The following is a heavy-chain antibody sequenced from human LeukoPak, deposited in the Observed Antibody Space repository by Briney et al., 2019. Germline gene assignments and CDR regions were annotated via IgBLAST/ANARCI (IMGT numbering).Heavy chain of an antibody. Sequence: GGSLRLSCAASGFTVSSNYMSWVRQAPGKGLEWGSVIYSGGSTYYADSVKGRFTISRDNSKNTLYLQMNSLRAEDTAVYYCARGDYYDSSGYPAWDYWGQGTLVTVSS. J-gene: IGHJ4*02. CDR2: IYSGGST. CDR3: ARGDYYDSSGYPAWDY. CDR1: GFTVSSNY. D-gene: IGHD3-22*01. V-gene: IGHV3-53*01.